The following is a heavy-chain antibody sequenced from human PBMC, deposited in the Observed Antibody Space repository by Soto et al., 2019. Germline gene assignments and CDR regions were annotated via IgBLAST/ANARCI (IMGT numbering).Heavy chain of an antibody. CDR3: TTRITMVRGAVRSDY. D-gene: IGHD3-10*01. CDR1: GFTFSNAW. V-gene: IGHV3-15*01. CDR2: IKSKTDGGTT. Sequence: EVQLVESGGGLVKPGGSLRLSCAASGFTFSNAWMSWVRQAPGKGLEWVGRIKSKTDGGTTDYAAPVKGRFTISRDDSNNTLYLQMNSLKTEDTAVYYCTTRITMVRGAVRSDYWGQGTLVTVSS. J-gene: IGHJ4*02.